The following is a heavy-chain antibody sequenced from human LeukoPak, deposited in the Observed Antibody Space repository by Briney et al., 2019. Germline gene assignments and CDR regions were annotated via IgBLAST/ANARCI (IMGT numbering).Heavy chain of an antibody. J-gene: IGHJ3*02. CDR2: ISGSGGST. CDR3: AKEYGSGSYYNPSWAFDI. V-gene: IGHV3-23*01. CDR1: GFTFSSYA. Sequence: GGSLRLSCAASGFTFSSYAMSWVRQAPGKGLEWVSAISGSGGSTYYADSVKGRFTISRDNSKNTLYLQMNSLRAEDTAVYYCAKEYGSGSYYNPSWAFDIWGQGTMVTVSS. D-gene: IGHD3-10*01.